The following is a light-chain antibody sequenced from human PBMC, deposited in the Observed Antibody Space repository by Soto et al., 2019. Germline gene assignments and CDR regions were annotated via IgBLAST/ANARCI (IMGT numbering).Light chain of an antibody. J-gene: IGKJ4*01. CDR2: GAS. Sequence: DIVLTQSPGTLSLSPGGRAALSCRASQSVSSSYLAWYQQKPGQAPRLLIYGASNRATDIPDRFSGSGSGTDFTLTISRLEPEDFAVYYCQQHDNSPLTFGGGTKVDIK. CDR3: QQHDNSPLT. CDR1: QSVSSSY. V-gene: IGKV3-20*01.